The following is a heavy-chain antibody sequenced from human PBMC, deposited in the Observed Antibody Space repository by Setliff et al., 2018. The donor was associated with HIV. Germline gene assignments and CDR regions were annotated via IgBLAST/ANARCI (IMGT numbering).Heavy chain of an antibody. Sequence: PSETLSLTCSVSGDSISSGSYFWDWIRQTPGKGLEWIGNIYYTGFAYYNPSLKSRVTISLDTSKTHFFLNLTSVTAADTAIYYCVRHPREEPQRNYKFDSWGQGMLVTVSS. CDR1: GDSISSGSYF. D-gene: IGHD1-7*01. V-gene: IGHV4-39*01. CDR3: VRHPREEPQRNYKFDS. J-gene: IGHJ4*02. CDR2: IYYTGFA.